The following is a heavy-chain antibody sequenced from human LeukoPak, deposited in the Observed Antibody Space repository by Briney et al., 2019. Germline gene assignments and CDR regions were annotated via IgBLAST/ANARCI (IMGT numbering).Heavy chain of an antibody. Sequence: ASVKVSCKASGYIFTGYYVHWVRQAPGQGLEWMGWINTSSGGTSYAQKLQGRVAITGDTSISTAYMELSSLTSDDTALYYCARGEGSSIDYWGQGTLVTVSS. V-gene: IGHV1-2*02. CDR3: ARGEGSSIDY. CDR2: INTSSGGT. CDR1: GYIFTGYY. D-gene: IGHD6-13*01. J-gene: IGHJ4*02.